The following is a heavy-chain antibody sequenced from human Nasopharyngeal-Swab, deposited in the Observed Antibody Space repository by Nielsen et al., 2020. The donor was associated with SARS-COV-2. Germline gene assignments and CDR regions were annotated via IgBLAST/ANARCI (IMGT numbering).Heavy chain of an antibody. V-gene: IGHV4-34*01. D-gene: IGHD3-22*01. J-gene: IGHJ6*02. CDR3: ASRKYYYDSSGYFNYYYYYGMDV. CDR1: GGSFSGYY. CDR2: INHRGST. Sequence: SETLSLTCAVYGGSFSGYYWSWIRQPPGKGLEWIGEINHRGSTNSNPSLKSRVTISVDTSKNQFSLKLSSVTAADTAVYYCASRKYYYDSSGYFNYYYYYGMDVWGQGTTVTVSS.